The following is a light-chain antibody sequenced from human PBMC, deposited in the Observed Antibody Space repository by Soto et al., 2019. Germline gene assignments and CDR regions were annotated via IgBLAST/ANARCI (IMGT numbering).Light chain of an antibody. Sequence: QSVLTQPPSASGSPGQSVTISCTGTSSDVGAYKFVSWYQQHPGQAPRLIIYQVTKRPSGVPDRFSGSKSGNTASLTISGLQAEDEADYYCNSYAGTSTFGYVFGTGTKLTVL. CDR3: NSYAGTSTFGYV. CDR2: QVT. V-gene: IGLV2-8*01. CDR1: SSDVGAYKF. J-gene: IGLJ1*01.